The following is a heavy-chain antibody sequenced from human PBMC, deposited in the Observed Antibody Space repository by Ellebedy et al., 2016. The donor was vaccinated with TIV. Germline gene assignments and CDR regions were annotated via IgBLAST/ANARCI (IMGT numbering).Heavy chain of an antibody. V-gene: IGHV3-11*01. J-gene: IGHJ5*02. D-gene: IGHD3-16*01. Sequence: GESLKISXAASGFTFRDYYMTWIRQAPGRGLEWLSYIGLSGHPIYYSDSVKGRFTISRDKAKNLMYLQMNSLRADDTAIYYCASRLGIGPWGQGTLVTVSS. CDR2: IGLSGHPI. CDR3: ASRLGIGP. CDR1: GFTFRDYY.